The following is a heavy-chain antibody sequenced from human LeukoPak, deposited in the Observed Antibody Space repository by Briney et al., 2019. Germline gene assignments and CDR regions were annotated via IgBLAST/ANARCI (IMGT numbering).Heavy chain of an antibody. J-gene: IGHJ4*02. V-gene: IGHV3-66*01. CDR1: GLSVSSNY. Sequence: GGSLRLSCAASGLSVSSNYMSWVRHAPGKGLEWVSVIYSGGSTYYADSVKGRFTISRDNSKNTLYLQMNSLRAEDTAVYYCARTFGWYYFDYWGQGTLVTVSS. D-gene: IGHD3-10*01. CDR3: ARTFGWYYFDY. CDR2: IYSGGST.